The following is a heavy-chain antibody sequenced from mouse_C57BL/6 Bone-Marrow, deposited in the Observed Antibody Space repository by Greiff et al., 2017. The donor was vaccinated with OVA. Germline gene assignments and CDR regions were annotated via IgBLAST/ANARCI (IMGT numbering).Heavy chain of an antibody. D-gene: IGHD2-3*01. CDR2: ISSGGDYI. Sequence: EVNLVESGEGLVKPGGSLKLSCAASGFTFSSYAMSWVRQTPEKRLEWVAYISSGGDYIYYADTVKGRFTISRDNARNTLYLQMSSLKSEDTAMYYCTRGIYDGYYYFDYWGQGTTLTVSS. CDR1: GFTFSSYA. CDR3: TRGIYDGYYYFDY. V-gene: IGHV5-9-1*02. J-gene: IGHJ2*01.